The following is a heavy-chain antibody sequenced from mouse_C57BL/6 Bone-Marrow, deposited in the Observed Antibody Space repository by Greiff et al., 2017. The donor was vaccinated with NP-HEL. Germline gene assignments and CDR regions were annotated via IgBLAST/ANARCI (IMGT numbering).Heavy chain of an antibody. CDR1: GFTFSDYY. J-gene: IGHJ4*01. CDR2: ISNGGGST. CDR3: ASRGLLRLYAMDY. V-gene: IGHV5-12*01. Sequence: DVKLVESGGGLVQPGGSLKLSCAASGFTFSDYYMYWVRQTPEKRLEWVAYISNGGGSTYYPDTVKGRFTISRDNAKSTPYLQMSRLNSENTAMYYCASRGLLRLYAMDYWGQGTSVTVSS. D-gene: IGHD2-3*01.